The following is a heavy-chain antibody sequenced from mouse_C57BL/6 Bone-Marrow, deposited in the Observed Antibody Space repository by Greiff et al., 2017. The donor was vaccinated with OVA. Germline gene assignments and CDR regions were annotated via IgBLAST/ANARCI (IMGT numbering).Heavy chain of an antibody. CDR2: IYPGDGDT. J-gene: IGHJ3*01. V-gene: IGHV1-82*01. CDR3: ASSPWFAY. Sequence: QVQLKESGPELVKPGASVKISCKASGYAFSSSWMNWVKQRPGKGLEWIGRIYPGDGDTNYNGKFKGKATLTADKSSSTAYMQLSSLTSEDSAVYFCASSPWFAYWGQGTLVTVSA. CDR1: GYAFSSSW. D-gene: IGHD6-2*01.